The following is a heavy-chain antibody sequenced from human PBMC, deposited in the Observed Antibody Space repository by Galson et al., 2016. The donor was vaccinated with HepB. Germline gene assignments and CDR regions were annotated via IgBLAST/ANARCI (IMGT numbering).Heavy chain of an antibody. Sequence: SLRLSCAASGFIFSDNAMSWVRQAPGKGLEWVSAISGRGGSTYYADSVKGRFTISRDNSEDTLYLQMNSLRAEDTAVYYCTKGGDNYFDYWGQGTLVTVSS. J-gene: IGHJ4*02. CDR2: ISGRGGST. D-gene: IGHD5-18*01. V-gene: IGHV3-23*01. CDR3: TKGGDNYFDY. CDR1: GFIFSDNA.